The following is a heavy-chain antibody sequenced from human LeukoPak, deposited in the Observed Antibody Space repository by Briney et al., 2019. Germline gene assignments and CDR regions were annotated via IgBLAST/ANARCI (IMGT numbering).Heavy chain of an antibody. CDR2: ISSSGSTI. CDR3: AELGITMIGGV. J-gene: IGHJ6*04. D-gene: IGHD3-10*02. CDR1: GFAFTDYY. V-gene: IGHV3-11*04. Sequence: GGSLRLSCAASGFAFTDYYMNWVRQAPGKGLEWVSYISSSGSTIYYADSVKGRFTISRDNAKNSLYLQMNSLRAEDTAVYYCAELGITMIGGVWGKGTTVTISS.